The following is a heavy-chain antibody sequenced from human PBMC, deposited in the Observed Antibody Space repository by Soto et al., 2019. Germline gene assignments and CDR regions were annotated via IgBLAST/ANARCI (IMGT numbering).Heavy chain of an antibody. CDR1: GFNFTSSA. V-gene: IGHV3-23*01. Sequence: EVQLLESGGRLVLPGGSLRLSCAASGFNFTSSAMNWVRQAPGKGLEWVSGISSSGGLTYYADSVKGRFSISRDNSKNTLYLQMNSLRAEDTAVYYCAKVGFSFDYWGQGTLVTVSS. D-gene: IGHD3-10*01. CDR3: AKVGFSFDY. J-gene: IGHJ4*02. CDR2: ISSSGGLT.